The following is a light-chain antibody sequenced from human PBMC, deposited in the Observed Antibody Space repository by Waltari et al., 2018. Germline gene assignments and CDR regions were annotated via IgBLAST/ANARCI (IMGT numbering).Light chain of an antibody. CDR3: QQSYSSPQIT. J-gene: IGKJ5*01. CDR1: QSVSTY. V-gene: IGKV3-11*01. Sequence: EIVLTQSPATLSLSPGDGATPSCSPSQSVSTYLAWYQEKPGQAPRLLIYDASNRATGIPARFSGSGSGTDFTLTISSLQPEDFATYYCQQSYSSPQITFGQGTRLEIK. CDR2: DAS.